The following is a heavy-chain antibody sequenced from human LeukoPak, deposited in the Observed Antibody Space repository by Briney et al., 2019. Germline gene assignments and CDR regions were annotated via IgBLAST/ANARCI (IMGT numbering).Heavy chain of an antibody. V-gene: IGHV3-7*01. J-gene: IGHJ4*02. D-gene: IGHD2-15*01. CDR3: ARYWRGGSCYDY. CDR2: IKHDGSEK. Sequence: GGSLRLSCTASGFTFSSYWMSWVRQAPGKGLEWVANIKHDGSEKYYVDSVKGRITISRDNAKNSLFLQMNSLRAEDTVVYYCARYWRGGSCYDYWGQGTLVIVSS. CDR1: GFTFSSYW.